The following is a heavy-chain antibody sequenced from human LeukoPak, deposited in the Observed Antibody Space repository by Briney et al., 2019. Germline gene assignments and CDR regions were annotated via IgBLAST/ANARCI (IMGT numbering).Heavy chain of an antibody. CDR2: IRFDGSDK. J-gene: IGHJ4*02. V-gene: IGHV3-30*02. CDR1: GLTFSTYG. CDR3: AGGHSSGYYPIDY. D-gene: IGHD3-22*01. Sequence: GGSLRLSCAASGLTFSTYGMNWVRQAPGEGLEWVAFIRFDGSDKYYADSVKGRFTISRDNSKNTLYLQMNRLRPDDTAIYYCAGGHSSGYYPIDYWGQGTLVTVSS.